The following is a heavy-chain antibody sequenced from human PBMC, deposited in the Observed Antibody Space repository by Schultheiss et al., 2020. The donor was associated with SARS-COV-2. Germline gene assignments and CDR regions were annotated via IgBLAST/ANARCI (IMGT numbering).Heavy chain of an antibody. Sequence: SETLSLTCTVSGGSISSGGYYWSWIRQPPGKGLEWIGYIYYSGSTYYSPSIKSRVTISVDTTKDQFSLKLSSVTAGDTAVYYCARATPMIVLPRTTTFDYWGQGTLVTVSS. V-gene: IGHV4-31*03. CDR2: IYYSGST. CDR1: GGSISSGGYY. D-gene: IGHD3-22*01. CDR3: ARATPMIVLPRTTTFDY. J-gene: IGHJ4*02.